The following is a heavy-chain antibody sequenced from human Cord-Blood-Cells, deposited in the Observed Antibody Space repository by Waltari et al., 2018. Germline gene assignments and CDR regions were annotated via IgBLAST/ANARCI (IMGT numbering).Heavy chain of an antibody. CDR3: ASFILGNFDY. CDR1: GFPFSCYW. J-gene: IGHJ4*02. Sequence: EVQLVESGGGLVQPGGCLRLSCAASGFPFSCYWMSWVRQAPGEWLEWVSNIKQDGSEKYYVDSVKGPFTIARDNAKNALYLQMHSLRAEATALYYCASFILGNFDYWGQGTLVTVSS. V-gene: IGHV3-7*01. CDR2: IKQDGSEK. D-gene: IGHD2-8*02.